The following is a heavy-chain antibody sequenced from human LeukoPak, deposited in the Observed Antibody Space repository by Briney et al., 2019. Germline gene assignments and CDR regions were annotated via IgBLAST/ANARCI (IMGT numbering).Heavy chain of an antibody. Sequence: GGSLRLSCAAPGFTFDDYAMHWVRQAPGKGLEWVSLISGDGGSTYYADSVKGRFTISRDNSKNSLYLQMNSLRTEDTALYYCAKGPCTNGVCYAYYFDYWGQGTLVTVSS. CDR3: AKGPCTNGVCYAYYFDY. J-gene: IGHJ4*02. CDR2: ISGDGGST. CDR1: GFTFDDYA. V-gene: IGHV3-43*02. D-gene: IGHD2-8*01.